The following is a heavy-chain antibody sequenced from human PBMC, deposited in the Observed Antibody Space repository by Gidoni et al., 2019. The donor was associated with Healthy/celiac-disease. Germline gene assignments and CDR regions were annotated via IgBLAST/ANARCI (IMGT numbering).Heavy chain of an antibody. CDR3: ARHGHGSGSYYTERNNWFDP. J-gene: IGHJ5*02. CDR2: IYYSGST. CDR1: GGSISSYY. Sequence: QVQLQESGQGLVKPSETLCLTCTVSGGSISSYYRSWIRQPPGKGLEWIGYIYYSGSTNYNPSLKSRVTISVDTSKNQFSLKLSSVTAADTAVYYCARHGHGSGSYYTERNNWFDPWGQGTLVTVSS. V-gene: IGHV4-59*08. D-gene: IGHD3-10*01.